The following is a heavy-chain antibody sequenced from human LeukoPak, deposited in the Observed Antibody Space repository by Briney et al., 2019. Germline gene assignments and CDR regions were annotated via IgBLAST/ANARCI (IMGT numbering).Heavy chain of an antibody. CDR2: ISYNGNDK. CDR3: ARDRDLGAAAYYFDY. D-gene: IGHD6-13*01. J-gene: IGHJ4*02. V-gene: IGHV3-30-3*01. CDR1: GFTFSRYA. Sequence: GGSLRLSCAVSGFTFSRYAMHWVRQAPGKGLEWVAVISYNGNDKYNADSVKGRFTISRDNFKNTLYLQMNSLRAEDTAVYYCARDRDLGAAAYYFDYWGQGTLVTVSS.